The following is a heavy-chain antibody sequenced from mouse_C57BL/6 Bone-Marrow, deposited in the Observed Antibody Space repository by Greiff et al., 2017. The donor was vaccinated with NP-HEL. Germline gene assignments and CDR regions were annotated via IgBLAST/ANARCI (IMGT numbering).Heavy chain of an antibody. Sequence: VQLQQSGAELVKPGASVKMSCKASGYTFTSYWITWVKQRPGQGLEWLGDIYPGSGSTNYNEKFKSKATRTVDTSSSTAYMQLSSLTSEDSAVYYCARLSIAYWGQGTLVTVSA. CDR2: IYPGSGST. CDR3: ARLSIAY. V-gene: IGHV1-55*01. J-gene: IGHJ3*01. CDR1: GYTFTSYW. D-gene: IGHD2-12*01.